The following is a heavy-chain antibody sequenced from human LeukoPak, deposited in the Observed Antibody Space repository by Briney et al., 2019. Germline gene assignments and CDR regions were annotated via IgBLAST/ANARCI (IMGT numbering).Heavy chain of an antibody. D-gene: IGHD3-10*01. Sequence: SETLSLTCAVYGGSFSGYYWSWIRQPPGKGLEWIGSIYYSGSTYYNPSLKSRVTISVDTSKNQFSLKLSSVTAADTAVYYCARVVSPVYGSGSYYIRGSYYYYMDVWGKGTTVTVSS. CDR3: ARVVSPVYGSGSYYIRGSYYYYMDV. CDR1: GGSFSGYY. V-gene: IGHV4-34*01. CDR2: IYYSGST. J-gene: IGHJ6*03.